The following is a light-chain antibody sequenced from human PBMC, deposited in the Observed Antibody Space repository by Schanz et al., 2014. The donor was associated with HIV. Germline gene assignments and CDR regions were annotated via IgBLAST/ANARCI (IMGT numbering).Light chain of an antibody. CDR2: EVS. Sequence: QSALTQPPSVSGSPGQSVTISCTGTSSDVGCYNRVSWYQQPPGAAPKLMIYEVSNRPSGVPDRFSGSKSGNTASLTVSGLQDDDEADYYCSSYAGTNNLWVFGGGTKLTVL. J-gene: IGLJ3*02. CDR1: SSDVGCYNR. CDR3: SSYAGTNNLWV. V-gene: IGLV2-18*02.